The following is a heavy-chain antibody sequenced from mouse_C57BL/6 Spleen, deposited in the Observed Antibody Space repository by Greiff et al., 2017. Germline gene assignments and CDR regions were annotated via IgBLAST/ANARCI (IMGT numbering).Heavy chain of an antibody. D-gene: IGHD2-1*01. CDR3: ARGAGNYLFDY. CDR1: GYTFTSYW. V-gene: IGHV1-50*01. Sequence: VQLQQPGAELVKPGASVKLSCKASGYTFTSYWMQWVKQRPGQGLEWIGEIDPSNSYTNYNQKFKGTATLTVDTSSRTAYMQLSSLTSEDSAVYYCARGAGNYLFDYWGQGTTLTVSS. J-gene: IGHJ2*01. CDR2: IDPSNSYT.